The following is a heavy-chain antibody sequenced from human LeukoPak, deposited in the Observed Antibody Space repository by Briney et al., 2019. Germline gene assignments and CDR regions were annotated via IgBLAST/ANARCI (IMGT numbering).Heavy chain of an antibody. D-gene: IGHD3-10*01. CDR2: IYYSGST. CDR3: AREGTGDPNWFDP. Sequence: PSETLSLTCTVSGGSISSYYWSWIRQPPGKGLEWIGYIYYSGSTNYNPSLKSRVTISVDTSKNQFSLKLSSVTAADTAVYYCAREGTGDPNWFDPWGQGTLVTVSS. CDR1: GGSISSYY. V-gene: IGHV4-59*01. J-gene: IGHJ5*02.